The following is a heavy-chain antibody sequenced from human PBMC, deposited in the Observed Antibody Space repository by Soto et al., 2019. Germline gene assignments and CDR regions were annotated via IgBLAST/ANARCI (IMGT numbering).Heavy chain of an antibody. CDR3: AREGVAPYYYYGMDV. J-gene: IGHJ6*02. D-gene: IGHD5-12*01. CDR1: GYTFTAYD. V-gene: IGHV1-18*01. Sequence: ASVKVSCKTSGYTFTAYDIYWVRQAPGQGLEWMGWIRAYNGDTNYAQKFQTRVTMTTDTSTSTAYMDLKSLTSDDTAIYYCAREGVAPYYYYGMDVWGQGTPVTVSS. CDR2: IRAYNGDT.